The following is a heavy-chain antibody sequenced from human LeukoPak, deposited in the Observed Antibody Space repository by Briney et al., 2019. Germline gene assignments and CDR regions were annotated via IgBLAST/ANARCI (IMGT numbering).Heavy chain of an antibody. Sequence: GGSLRLSCAASGFTFSSYWTHWARQAPGKGLVWVSRINSDGSSTSYADSVKGRFTISRDNAKNTLYLQMNSLRAEDTAVYYCARGPQWEPFDYWGQGTLVTVSS. V-gene: IGHV3-74*01. J-gene: IGHJ4*02. D-gene: IGHD1-26*01. CDR1: GFTFSSYW. CDR2: INSDGSST. CDR3: ARGPQWEPFDY.